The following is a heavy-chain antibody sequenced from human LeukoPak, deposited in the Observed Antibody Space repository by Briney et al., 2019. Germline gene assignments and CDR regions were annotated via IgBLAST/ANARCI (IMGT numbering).Heavy chain of an antibody. CDR3: ARQPSVGGNSAVDY. Sequence: PSETLSLTCAVYGGSFSGYYWSWIRQPPGKGLEWIGEINHSGSTNYNPSLKSRVTISVDTSKNQFSLKLSSVTAADTAVYYCARQPSVGGNSAVDYWGQGTLVTVSS. J-gene: IGHJ4*02. D-gene: IGHD4-23*01. CDR1: GGSFSGYY. CDR2: INHSGST. V-gene: IGHV4-34*01.